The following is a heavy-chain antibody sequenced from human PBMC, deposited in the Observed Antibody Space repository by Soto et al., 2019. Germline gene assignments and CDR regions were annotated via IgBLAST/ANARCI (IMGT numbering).Heavy chain of an antibody. J-gene: IGHJ6*02. CDR3: ARGGRYSSGWYYYYGMDV. D-gene: IGHD6-19*01. CDR1: GGSISSYY. Sequence: LSLTCTVSGGSISSYYWSWIRQPPGKGLEWIGYIYYSGSTNYNPSLKSRVTISVDTSKNQFSLKLSSVTAADTAVYYCARGGRYSSGWYYYYGMDVWGQGTTVTVSS. V-gene: IGHV4-59*01. CDR2: IYYSGST.